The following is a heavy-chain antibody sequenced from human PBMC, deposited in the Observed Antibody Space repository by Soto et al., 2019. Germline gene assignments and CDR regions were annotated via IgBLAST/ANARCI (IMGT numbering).Heavy chain of an antibody. J-gene: IGHJ4*02. V-gene: IGHV1-18*01. CDR2: ISAYNGNT. CDR1: GYTFTSYG. D-gene: IGHD3-22*01. Sequence: ASVKVSCKASGYTFTSYGISWVRQAPGQGLEWMGWISAYNGNTNYAQKLQGRVTMPTAPSTSTADMEMRSLRSDDTAVYFCARDLIYYYSSGYYNYWGQGTLVNVSS. CDR3: ARDLIYYYSSGYYNY.